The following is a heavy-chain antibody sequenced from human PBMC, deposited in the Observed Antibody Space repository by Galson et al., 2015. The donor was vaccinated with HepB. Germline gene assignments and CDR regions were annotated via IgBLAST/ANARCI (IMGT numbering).Heavy chain of an antibody. CDR3: ARDNWNYLAGSDY. CDR2: ISSSSSYI. Sequence: SLRLSCAASGFTFSSYSMNWVRQAPGKGLEWVSSISSSSSYIYYADSVKGRFTISRDNAKNSLYLQMNSLRAEDTAVYYCARDNWNYLAGSDYWGQGTLVTVSS. CDR1: GFTFSSYS. J-gene: IGHJ4*02. D-gene: IGHD1-7*01. V-gene: IGHV3-21*01.